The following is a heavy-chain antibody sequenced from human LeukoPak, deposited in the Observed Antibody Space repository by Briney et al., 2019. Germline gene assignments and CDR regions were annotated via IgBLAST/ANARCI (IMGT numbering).Heavy chain of an antibody. V-gene: IGHV3-23*01. Sequence: PGGSLRLSCTASGFTFSSYSMSWGRQGPGTGLEWVSAISGSGDTTFYADSVKGRFTISRDNSKKTLYLQVNSLRAEDTAVYFCAKELTTERTPGVDSWGQGTLVTVSS. J-gene: IGHJ4*02. CDR2: ISGSGDTT. D-gene: IGHD4-17*01. CDR3: AKELTTERTPGVDS. CDR1: GFTFSSYS.